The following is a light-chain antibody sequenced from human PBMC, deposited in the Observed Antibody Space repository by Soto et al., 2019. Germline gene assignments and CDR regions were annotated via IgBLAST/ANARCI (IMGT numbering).Light chain of an antibody. CDR3: QQYNNWPPWT. V-gene: IGKV3D-15*01. Sequence: EIVMTQSPATLSVSPGERATLSCRASQSVSSNLAWYQQKPGQAPRLLIYGASIRATGIPARFSGSGSGTESTLTISSLQSEDFAVYYCQQYNNWPPWTFGQGTKVEIK. J-gene: IGKJ1*01. CDR1: QSVSSN. CDR2: GAS.